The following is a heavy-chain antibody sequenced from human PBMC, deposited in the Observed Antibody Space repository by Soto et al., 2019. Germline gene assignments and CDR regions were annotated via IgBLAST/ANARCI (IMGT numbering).Heavy chain of an antibody. J-gene: IGHJ3*02. CDR1: GFTVSSNY. D-gene: IGHD1-26*01. CDR2: TYPGGTT. Sequence: EVQLVESGGGLVQPGGSLRLSCAASGFTVSSNYMSWVRQAPGRGLEWVSVTYPGGTTHYADSVKGRFTISRDNSKHPMDHQMNSLIADETAMYYCAREFRTSGSRDAVDIWGQGTVVTVSS. V-gene: IGHV3-66*01. CDR3: AREFRTSGSRDAVDI.